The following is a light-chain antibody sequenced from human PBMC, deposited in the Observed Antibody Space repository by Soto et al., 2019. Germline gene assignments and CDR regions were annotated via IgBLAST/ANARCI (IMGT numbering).Light chain of an antibody. Sequence: EFVLTQSPGTLSLSPGERATLSCRASQSTGSSYLAWYQQKPGQAPRLLIYGASSRATGIPDRFSGGGSGTDFSLTISRLDPEDFAVYYCQQYSSSPITFGQGTRLEIK. J-gene: IGKJ5*01. CDR2: GAS. V-gene: IGKV3-20*01. CDR1: QSTGSSY. CDR3: QQYSSSPIT.